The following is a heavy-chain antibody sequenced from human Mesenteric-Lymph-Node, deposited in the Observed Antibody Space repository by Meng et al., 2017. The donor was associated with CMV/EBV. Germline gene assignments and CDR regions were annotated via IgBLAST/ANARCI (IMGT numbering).Heavy chain of an antibody. Sequence: GWSLRLSCVASGFTFRGYCMHWVRQAPGKGLEWVAYIRYDGNIKYYGDSVKGRFSVSRDNSKNTLYLQMNSLRADDTAVYYCAKLKGDYSLVPLDHWGLGTRVTVSS. J-gene: IGHJ4*02. D-gene: IGHD4-11*01. CDR1: GFTFRGYC. V-gene: IGHV3-30*02. CDR2: IRYDGNIK. CDR3: AKLKGDYSLVPLDH.